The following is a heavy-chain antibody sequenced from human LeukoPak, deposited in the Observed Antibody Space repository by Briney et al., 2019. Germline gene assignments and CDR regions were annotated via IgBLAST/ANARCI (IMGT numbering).Heavy chain of an antibody. D-gene: IGHD3-9*01. Sequence: SETLSLTCTVSGGSIRSYYWSWIRQPPGKGLEWIGYIYYSGSTNYNPSLKSRVTISVDTSKNHFPLNLRSVTAADTAVYYCARHGLGTGYDAFDIWGQGTMVTVSS. CDR2: IYYSGST. CDR1: GGSIRSYY. J-gene: IGHJ3*02. V-gene: IGHV4-59*08. CDR3: ARHGLGTGYDAFDI.